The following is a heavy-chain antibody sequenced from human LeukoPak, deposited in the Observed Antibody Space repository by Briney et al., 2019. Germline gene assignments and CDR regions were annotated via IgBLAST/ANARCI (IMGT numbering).Heavy chain of an antibody. Sequence: SQTLSLTCTVSGVSISSGGYYWSWIRQHPGKGLEWIGYIYYSGSTYYNPSLKSRVTISVDTSKNQFSLKLSSVTAADTAVYYCARVSPAVAGLDYWGQGTLVTVSS. CDR1: GVSISSGGYY. V-gene: IGHV4-31*03. CDR2: IYYSGST. D-gene: IGHD6-19*01. CDR3: ARVSPAVAGLDY. J-gene: IGHJ4*02.